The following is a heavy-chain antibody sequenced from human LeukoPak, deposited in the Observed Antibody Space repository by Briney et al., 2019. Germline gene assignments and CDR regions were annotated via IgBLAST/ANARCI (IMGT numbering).Heavy chain of an antibody. Sequence: GGSLRLSCEASGITVTRSYMSWVRQAPGKGLEWVSIIYSGGTPYYADSVKGRYTISRDNSKNTLFLQMNSLRAEDPAVYYCASAGGQCSGDSCLEYFQHWGQGTLVTVSS. D-gene: IGHD2-15*01. CDR1: GITVTRSY. CDR2: IYSGGTP. CDR3: ASAGGQCSGDSCLEYFQH. J-gene: IGHJ1*01. V-gene: IGHV3-66*01.